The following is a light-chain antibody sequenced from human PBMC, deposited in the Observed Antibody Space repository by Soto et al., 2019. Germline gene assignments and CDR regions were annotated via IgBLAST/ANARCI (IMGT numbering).Light chain of an antibody. CDR2: EVS. CDR3: SSFRSGSTL. Sequence: QSALTQPASVSGSPGQSITISCTGTSGDVGTYNLVSWYQKHPGKAPKLVIYEVSNRPSGVSNRFSGSKSGNTASLTISGLQAEDEADYYCSSFRSGSTLFGTGTKVTVL. V-gene: IGLV2-14*02. J-gene: IGLJ1*01. CDR1: SGDVGTYNL.